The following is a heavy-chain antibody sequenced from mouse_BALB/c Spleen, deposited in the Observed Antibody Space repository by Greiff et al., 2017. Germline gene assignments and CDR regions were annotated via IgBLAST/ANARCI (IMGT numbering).Heavy chain of an antibody. D-gene: IGHD1-2*01. J-gene: IGHJ4*01. Sequence: VQLQQPGAELVKPGASVKLSCKASGYTFTSYWMHWVKQRPGQGLEWIGEIDPSDSYTNYNQKFKGKATLTVDKSSSTAYMQLSSLTSEDSAVYYCARKDYYGYVDYAMDYWGQGTSVTVSS. CDR3: ARKDYYGYVDYAMDY. CDR2: IDPSDSYT. V-gene: IGHV1-69*02. CDR1: GYTFTSYW.